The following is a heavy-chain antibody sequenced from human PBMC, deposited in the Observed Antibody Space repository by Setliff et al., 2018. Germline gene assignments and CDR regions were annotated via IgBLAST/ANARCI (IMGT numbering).Heavy chain of an antibody. V-gene: IGHV4-4*07. CDR3: ARESAGDESVRHLYYTDV. CDR1: GGSISSYF. J-gene: IGHJ6*03. CDR2: IYSNENT. Sequence: ETLSLTCSVSGGSISSYFWNWVRQPAGKGLEWIGRIYSNENTNYNPSLKSRVTISMDTSKNQFSLGLTSVTAADTAVYYCARESAGDESVRHLYYTDVWGRGTTVTVSS. D-gene: IGHD1-1*01.